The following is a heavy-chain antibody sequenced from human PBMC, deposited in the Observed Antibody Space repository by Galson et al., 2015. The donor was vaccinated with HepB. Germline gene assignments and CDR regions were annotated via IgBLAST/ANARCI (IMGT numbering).Heavy chain of an antibody. CDR2: IISSSDTI. CDR1: GFTFSSYS. Sequence: SLRLSCAASGFTFSSYSMNWVRQAPGKGLEWASYIISSSDTIYYADSVKGRFTISRDNAKNSLYLQMNSLRAEDTAVYYCARDRSWFDPWGQGTLVTVSS. CDR3: ARDRSWFDP. J-gene: IGHJ5*02. V-gene: IGHV3-48*01.